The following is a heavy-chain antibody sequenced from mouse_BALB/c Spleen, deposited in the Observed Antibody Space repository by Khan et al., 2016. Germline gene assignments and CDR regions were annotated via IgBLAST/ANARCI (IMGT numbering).Heavy chain of an antibody. V-gene: IGHV8-12*01. Sequence: QVTLKESGPGILQPSQTLSLTCSFSGFSLSTSGMGVSWIRQPSGKGLEWLAHIYWDDDKRYNPSLKSRLTISKDTSSNQVFLKHTSVDTADTATYFCAADDSFAYWGQGTLVTVSA. CDR1: GFSLSTSGMG. CDR2: IYWDDDK. CDR3: AADDSFAY. D-gene: IGHD2-13*01. J-gene: IGHJ3*01.